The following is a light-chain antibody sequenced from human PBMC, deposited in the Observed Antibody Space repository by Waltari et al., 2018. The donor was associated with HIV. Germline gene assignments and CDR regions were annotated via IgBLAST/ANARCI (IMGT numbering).Light chain of an antibody. V-gene: IGLV2-14*03. CDR1: SSAISTYSF. J-gene: IGLJ2*01. Sequence: QSALTQPASVSGSPGQSITISCTGTSSAISTYSFVSWYQKHPDKAPKLLIYDVDQRPSGVSRRFAGSKSGDTSSLTISSIQADDEADYYCSSYTTTNTVVFGGGTKFTVL. CDR3: SSYTTTNTVV. CDR2: DVD.